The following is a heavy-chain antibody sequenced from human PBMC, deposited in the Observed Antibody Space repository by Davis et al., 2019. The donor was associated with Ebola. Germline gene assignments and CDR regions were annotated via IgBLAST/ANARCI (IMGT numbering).Heavy chain of an antibody. CDR2: IYYVGNT. V-gene: IGHV4-59*01. D-gene: IGHD6-13*01. CDR1: GGSISSYY. J-gene: IGHJ4*02. Sequence: SETLSLTCTVSGGSISSYYWSWVRQPPGKGLECLGYIYYVGNTNYNASLKSRLTVSVDTSRNQFSLKLTSVTPADTAVYYCARLRGASAGPYFFDDWGQGTLVTVSP. CDR3: ARLRGASAGPYFFDD.